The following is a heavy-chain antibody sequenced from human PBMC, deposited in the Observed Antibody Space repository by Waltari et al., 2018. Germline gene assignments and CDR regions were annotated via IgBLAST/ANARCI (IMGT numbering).Heavy chain of an antibody. V-gene: IGHV1-8*03. Sequence: QVQLVQSGAEVKKPGASVKVSCKASGYTFTSYDINWVRQAPGQGLEWLGWISPNSGQTGYAQKFQGRVTITKNTSISTTYMELSSLRSEDTAVYYCARDDDLGRANWFEPWGQGTPVTVSS. J-gene: IGHJ5*02. CDR1: GYTFTSYD. CDR3: ARDDDLGRANWFEP. D-gene: IGHD1-1*01. CDR2: ISPNSGQT.